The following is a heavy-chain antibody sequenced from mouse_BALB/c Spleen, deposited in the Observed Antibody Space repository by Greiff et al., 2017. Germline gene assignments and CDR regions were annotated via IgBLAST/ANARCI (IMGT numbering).Heavy chain of an antibody. CDR2: INPSSGYT. CDR1: GYTFTSYT. Sequence: QVQLKESAAELARPGASVKMSCKASGYTFTSYTMHWVKQRPGQGLEWIGYINPSSGYTEYNQKFKDKTTLTADKSSSTAYMQLSSLTSEDSAVYYCAKGYRYDRDAGYYYAMDYWGQGTSVTVSS. CDR3: AKGYRYDRDAGYYYAMDY. D-gene: IGHD2-14*01. J-gene: IGHJ4*01. V-gene: IGHV1-4*02.